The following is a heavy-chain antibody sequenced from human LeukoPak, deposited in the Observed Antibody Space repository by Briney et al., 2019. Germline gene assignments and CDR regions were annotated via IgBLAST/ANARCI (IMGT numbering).Heavy chain of an antibody. CDR2: INPKSGGT. J-gene: IGHJ4*02. Sequence: GASVKVSCKASGYTFTGYYMYWVRQAPGQGLEWMGWINPKSGGTNYAQKFQGRVTMTRDTSISTAYMELSRLRSDDTAVYYCAREAAAEKYFDYWGQGTLVTVSS. CDR3: AREAAAEKYFDY. CDR1: GYTFTGYY. D-gene: IGHD6-13*01. V-gene: IGHV1-2*02.